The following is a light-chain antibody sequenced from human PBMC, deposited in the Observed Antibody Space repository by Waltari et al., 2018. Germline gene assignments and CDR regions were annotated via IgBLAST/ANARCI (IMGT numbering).Light chain of an antibody. V-gene: IGKV3-15*01. J-gene: IGKJ2*01. Sequence: CRARQNVATKLAWFQQQPGQAPRLLIYGASTRAPGAPVRFSGSGSGTEFTLTITNLQFEDSALFFCQQYHSWPPYTFGQGTKLEIK. CDR3: QQYHSWPPYT. CDR1: QNVATK. CDR2: GAS.